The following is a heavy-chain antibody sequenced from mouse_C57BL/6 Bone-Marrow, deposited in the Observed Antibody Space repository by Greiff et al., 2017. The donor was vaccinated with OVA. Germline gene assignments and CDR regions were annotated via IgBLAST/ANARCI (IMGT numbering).Heavy chain of an antibody. Sequence: QVHVKQSGAELVRPGTSVKMSCKASGYTFTNYWIGWAKQRPGHGLEWIGDIYPGGGYTNYNEKFKGKATLTADKSSSTAYMQFSSLTSEDSAIYYCARRDYSNFRGYFDYWGQGTTLTVSS. CDR2: IYPGGGYT. J-gene: IGHJ2*01. CDR1: GYTFTNYW. V-gene: IGHV1-63*01. D-gene: IGHD2-5*01. CDR3: ARRDYSNFRGYFDY.